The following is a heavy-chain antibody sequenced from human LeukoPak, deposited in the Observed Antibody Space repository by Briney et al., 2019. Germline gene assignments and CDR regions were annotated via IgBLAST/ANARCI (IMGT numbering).Heavy chain of an antibody. CDR1: GFTFSSYG. J-gene: IGHJ6*04. D-gene: IGHD1-14*01. Sequence: PGRSLRLSCAASGFTFSSYGMHWVRQAPGKGLEWVANIKEDGSEKKYVDSVKGRFTISRDNSKNSLYLQMNSLRVEDTAVYYCARAQSAGLDVWGKGTTVTVSS. V-gene: IGHV3-7*01. CDR2: IKEDGSEK. CDR3: ARAQSAGLDV.